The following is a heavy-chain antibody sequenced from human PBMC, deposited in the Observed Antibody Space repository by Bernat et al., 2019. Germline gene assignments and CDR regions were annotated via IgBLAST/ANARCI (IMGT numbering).Heavy chain of an antibody. CDR2: ISYDGSNK. J-gene: IGHJ3*02. CDR1: GFTFSSYA. D-gene: IGHD4-17*01. V-gene: IGHV3-30-3*01. CDR3: ARAKGDYGVDDAFDI. Sequence: QVQLVESGGGVVQPGRSLRLSCAASGFTFSSYAMHWVRQAPGKGLEWVAVISYDGSNKYYADSVKGRFTISRDNSKNTLYLQMNSLRAEDTAVYYCARAKGDYGVDDAFDIWGQGTIVTVSS.